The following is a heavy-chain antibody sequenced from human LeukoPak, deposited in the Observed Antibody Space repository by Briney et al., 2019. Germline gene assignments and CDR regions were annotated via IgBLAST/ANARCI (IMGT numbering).Heavy chain of an antibody. Sequence: SQTLSLTCTVSGGSISSGGYYCSWIRQHPGKGLEWIGYIYDSGSTYYNPSLKSRVTISVDTSKNQFSLKLRSVTAADTAVYYCAREAAEDVHYYDSSGYPDAFDIWGQGTIVTVSS. CDR1: GGSISSGGYY. V-gene: IGHV4-31*03. J-gene: IGHJ3*02. CDR2: IYDSGST. D-gene: IGHD3-22*01. CDR3: AREAAEDVHYYDSSGYPDAFDI.